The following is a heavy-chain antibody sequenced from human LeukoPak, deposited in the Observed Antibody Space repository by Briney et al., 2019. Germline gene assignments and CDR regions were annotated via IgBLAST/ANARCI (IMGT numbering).Heavy chain of an antibody. V-gene: IGHV3-48*03. J-gene: IGHJ1*01. D-gene: IGHD1-26*01. Sequence: GGSLRLSCAASGFTFSSYEMNWVRQAPGKGLEWVSHISSSGSTIYYADSVKGRFTISRDNAKNSLYLQMNSLRAEDTAVYYCARVGGSYGFLSQKPRYFQHWGQGTLVTVSS. CDR3: ARVGGSYGFLSQKPRYFQH. CDR1: GFTFSSYE. CDR2: ISSSGSTI.